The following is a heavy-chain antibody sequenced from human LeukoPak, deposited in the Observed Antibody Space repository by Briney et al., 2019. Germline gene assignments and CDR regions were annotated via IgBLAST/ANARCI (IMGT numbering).Heavy chain of an antibody. Sequence: SETLSLTCTVSGGSISSSSYYWGWIRQPPGKGLEWIGEINHSGSTNYNPSLKSRVTISVDTSKNQFSLKLSSVTAADTAVYYCARRGSLGLYWGQGTLVTVSS. D-gene: IGHD3-16*01. V-gene: IGHV4-39*07. J-gene: IGHJ4*02. CDR1: GGSISSSSYY. CDR2: INHSGST. CDR3: ARRGSLGLY.